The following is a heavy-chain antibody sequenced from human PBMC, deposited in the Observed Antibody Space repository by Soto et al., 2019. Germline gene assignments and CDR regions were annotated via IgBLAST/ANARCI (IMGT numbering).Heavy chain of an antibody. Sequence: QVQLQESGPGLVKPSQTLSLTCTVSGGSISSGGYYWSWIRQHPGKGLGWIGYIYYSGSTYYNPSLKSRLTISVDMSKNQFSLKLSSVTAADTAVYYCARPFGVAAAGPFDYWGQGTLVTVSS. V-gene: IGHV4-31*03. D-gene: IGHD6-13*01. CDR3: ARPFGVAAAGPFDY. CDR2: IYYSGST. J-gene: IGHJ4*02. CDR1: GGSISSGGYY.